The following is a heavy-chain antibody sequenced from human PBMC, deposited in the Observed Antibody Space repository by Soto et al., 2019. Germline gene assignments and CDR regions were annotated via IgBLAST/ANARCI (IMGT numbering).Heavy chain of an antibody. V-gene: IGHV3-30-3*01. CDR2: ISSDGSSK. D-gene: IGHD3-9*01. J-gene: IGHJ5*02. Sequence: GGSLSLSCAASGFSFNNYALHWVRQAPGKGLEWVAVISSDGSSKSYADSVKGRFTISRDNSKNTLFLQMNSLRAEDTAVYYCARDQVNYDILTGHYPRWFDPWGQGTLVTVSS. CDR1: GFSFNNYA. CDR3: ARDQVNYDILTGHYPRWFDP.